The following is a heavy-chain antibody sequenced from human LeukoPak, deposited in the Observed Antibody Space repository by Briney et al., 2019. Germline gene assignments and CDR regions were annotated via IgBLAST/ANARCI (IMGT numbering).Heavy chain of an antibody. D-gene: IGHD4-23*01. Sequence: PSETLSLTCAVHGGSFSGYYWTWIRQPPGKGLEWIGEINHSGSPNYNPSLKSRVTISIDTSMNQFSLKLSSVSAADTAVYFCARGRGLGNSGDSWGQGTLVTVSS. V-gene: IGHV4-34*01. CDR1: GGSFSGYY. CDR2: INHSGSP. J-gene: IGHJ4*02. CDR3: ARGRGLGNSGDS.